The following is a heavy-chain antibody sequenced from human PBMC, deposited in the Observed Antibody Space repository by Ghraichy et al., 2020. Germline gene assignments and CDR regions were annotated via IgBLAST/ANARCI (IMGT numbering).Heavy chain of an antibody. Sequence: GESLNISCAASGFTFSSYGMHWVRQAPGKGLEWVAVISYDGSNKYYADSVKGRFTISRDNSKNTLYLQMNSLRAEDTAVYYCAKDFRYGDHQGGDAFDIWGQGTMVTVSS. CDR3: AKDFRYGDHQGGDAFDI. J-gene: IGHJ3*02. V-gene: IGHV3-30*18. CDR1: GFTFSSYG. D-gene: IGHD4-17*01. CDR2: ISYDGSNK.